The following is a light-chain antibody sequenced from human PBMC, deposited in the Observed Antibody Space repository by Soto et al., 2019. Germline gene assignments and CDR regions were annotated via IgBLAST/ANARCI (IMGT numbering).Light chain of an antibody. J-gene: IGLJ3*02. CDR2: EVS. CDR1: SSDIGGYNY. V-gene: IGLV2-14*01. CDR3: SSYTSSNTGM. Sequence: QSALTQPASVSGSPGQSVTISCTGTSSDIGGYNYVSWYQQHPGKAPKLMIYEVSNRPSGVSHRFSGSKSGNTASLTISGLQAEDEAYYYCSSYTSSNTGMFGGGTQLTVL.